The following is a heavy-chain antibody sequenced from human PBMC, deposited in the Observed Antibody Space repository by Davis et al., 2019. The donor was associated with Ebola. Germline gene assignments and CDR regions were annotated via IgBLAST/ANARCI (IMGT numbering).Heavy chain of an antibody. Sequence: GGSLRLSCAASQFTHSNSGMNWVRQAPGKGLEWDSSISGSGASTYYADSVKGRFTIARDNSEDTLFLQMHSLRVEDTAMYYCAKGNYDSSGYWWYWFDPWGQGTLVTVSS. CDR1: QFTHSNSG. J-gene: IGHJ5*02. CDR2: ISGSGAST. CDR3: AKGNYDSSGYWWYWFDP. V-gene: IGHV3-23*01. D-gene: IGHD3-22*01.